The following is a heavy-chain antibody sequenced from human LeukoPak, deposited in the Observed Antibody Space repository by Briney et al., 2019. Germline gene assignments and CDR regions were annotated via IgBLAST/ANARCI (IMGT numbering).Heavy chain of an antibody. D-gene: IGHD3-3*01. Sequence: ASVKVSCKASGYTFAGYAMNWVRQAPGQGLEWMGWINTNTGNPTYAQGFTGRYVFSLDTSVSTAYLQISSLKAEDTAVYYCARGKRVAATNWFDPWGQGTLVTVSS. J-gene: IGHJ5*02. V-gene: IGHV7-4-1*02. CDR1: GYTFAGYA. CDR2: INTNTGNP. CDR3: ARGKRVAATNWFDP.